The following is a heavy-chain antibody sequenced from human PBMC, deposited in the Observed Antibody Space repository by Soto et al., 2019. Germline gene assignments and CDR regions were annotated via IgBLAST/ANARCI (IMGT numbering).Heavy chain of an antibody. CDR2: IKQDGSDK. D-gene: IGHD2-15*01. CDR1: GFTFSTYW. V-gene: IGHV3-7*05. J-gene: IGHJ4*02. CDR3: GRVKSLAGHY. Sequence: EVQLVESGGGLVQPGGSLRLSCAASGFTFSTYWMSWVRQAPGKGLEWVANIKQDGSDKYYVDSVKGRFTISRDNAKKSLYLQMNGLRAEDTAVYYCGRVKSLAGHYWGQGTLVTVSS.